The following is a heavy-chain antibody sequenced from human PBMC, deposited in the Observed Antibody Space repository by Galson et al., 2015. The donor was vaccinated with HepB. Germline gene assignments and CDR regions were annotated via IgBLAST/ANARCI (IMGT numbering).Heavy chain of an antibody. Sequence: SLRLSCAASGFTFSSYSMDWVRQAPGKGLEWVSSISSSSSYIYYADSVKGRFTISRDNAKNSLYLQMNSLRAEDTAVYYCARPQVSEPPIYYYGMDVWGQGTTVTVSS. V-gene: IGHV3-21*01. J-gene: IGHJ6*02. CDR1: GFTFSSYS. CDR3: ARPQVSEPPIYYYGMDV. D-gene: IGHD5/OR15-5a*01. CDR2: ISSSSSYI.